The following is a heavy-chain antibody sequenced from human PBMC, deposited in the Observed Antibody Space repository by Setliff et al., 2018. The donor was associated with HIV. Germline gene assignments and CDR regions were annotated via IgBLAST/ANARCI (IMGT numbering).Heavy chain of an antibody. D-gene: IGHD2-2*01. CDR3: TTTVGFCSSTRCYSDY. V-gene: IGHV3-15*01. CDR1: GFTFNNYW. CDR2: IKSKTDGGTT. Sequence: GGSLRLSCAASGFTFNNYWMNWVRQAPGKGLVWVGRIKSKTDGGTTDYVTPVKGRFTISRDDSKNTLYLQMNSLKTEDTAVYYCTTTVGFCSSTRCYSDYWGQGTLVTVSS. J-gene: IGHJ4*02.